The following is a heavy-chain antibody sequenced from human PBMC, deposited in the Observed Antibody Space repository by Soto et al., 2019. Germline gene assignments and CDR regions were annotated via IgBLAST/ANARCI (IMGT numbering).Heavy chain of an antibody. V-gene: IGHV3-11*05. CDR1: GFTFSDYY. J-gene: IGHJ4*02. CDR2: ISSSTSHT. Sequence: QVQLVESGGGLVKPGGSLRLSCGVSGFTFSDYYMTWIRQAPGKGLEGVSYISSSTSHTNYANSVKGRFTISRDNAKNSLFVQMTSLRSEDTAVYCCASGRGAGADYFDFWGQGTLVTVSS. CDR3: ASGRGAGADYFDF. D-gene: IGHD6-13*01.